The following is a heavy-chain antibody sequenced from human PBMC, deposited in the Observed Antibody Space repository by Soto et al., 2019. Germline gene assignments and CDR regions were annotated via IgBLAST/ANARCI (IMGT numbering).Heavy chain of an antibody. J-gene: IGHJ6*02. CDR1: GFIFSSYG. D-gene: IGHD3-10*01. Sequence: QVQLVESGGGVVQPGRSLRLSCAASGFIFSSYGMHWVRQAPGKGLEWVAVISYDGSNKYYADSVKGRFTISRDNSKNTLYLQMNSLRAEDTAVYYCAKGSPGYYGMDVWGQGTTVTVSS. CDR3: AKGSPGYYGMDV. V-gene: IGHV3-30*18. CDR2: ISYDGSNK.